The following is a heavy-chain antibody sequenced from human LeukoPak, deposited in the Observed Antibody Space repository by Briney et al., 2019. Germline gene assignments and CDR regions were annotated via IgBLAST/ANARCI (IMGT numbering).Heavy chain of an antibody. CDR1: GFTFNTYA. J-gene: IGHJ4*02. D-gene: IGHD3-10*01. CDR3: AKGGITMGIIDY. Sequence: PGGSLRLSCAASGFTFNTYAMHWVRQTPGEGLEWVAIITYDGTNKYYPDSVKGRFTISRDNSKNTLDLQMNSLRAEDTAVYYCAKGGITMGIIDYWGQGTLVTVSS. V-gene: IGHV3-30-3*01. CDR2: ITYDGTNK.